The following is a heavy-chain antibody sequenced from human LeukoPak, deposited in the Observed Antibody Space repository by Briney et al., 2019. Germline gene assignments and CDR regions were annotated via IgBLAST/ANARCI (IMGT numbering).Heavy chain of an antibody. CDR3: ARRRGDYFDY. CDR2: ISGNGGST. CDR1: GFTFSSYF. Sequence: GGSLRLSCAASGFTFSSYFMYWVRQTPGKGLEFVLSISGNGGSTYHANSVKARFAISRDNSKNTLYLHMGSLRAEDMAVYYCARRRGDYFDYWGQGTLVTVSS. J-gene: IGHJ4*02. D-gene: IGHD3-10*01. V-gene: IGHV3-64*01.